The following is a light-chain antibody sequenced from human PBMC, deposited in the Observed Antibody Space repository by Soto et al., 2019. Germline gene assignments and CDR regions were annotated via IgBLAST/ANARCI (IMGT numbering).Light chain of an antibody. V-gene: IGKV3-20*01. CDR1: QSVSISY. Sequence: EIVLTQSPGTLSLSPGERATLSCRARQSVSISYLAWYQQNPGQAPRLLIYGASSRATGIPDRFSGSGSGTAFTLTISRLEPEDGAVYYWQHRGTFGQGTKLEIK. J-gene: IGKJ2*02. CDR2: GAS. CDR3: QHRGT.